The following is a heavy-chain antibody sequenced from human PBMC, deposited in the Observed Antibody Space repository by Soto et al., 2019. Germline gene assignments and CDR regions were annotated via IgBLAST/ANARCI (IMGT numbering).Heavy chain of an antibody. V-gene: IGHV4-31*03. D-gene: IGHD3-10*01. CDR2: IYYSGST. CDR1: GGSISSGGYY. Sequence: QVQLQESGPGLVKPSQTLSLTCTVSGGSISSGGYYWSWIRQHPGKGLEWIGYIYYSGSTYYNPSLKNRVTISVDTSKNQFSLKLSSVTAADTAVYYRAREALLWFGGLSMDVWGQGTTVTVSS. J-gene: IGHJ6*02. CDR3: AREALLWFGGLSMDV.